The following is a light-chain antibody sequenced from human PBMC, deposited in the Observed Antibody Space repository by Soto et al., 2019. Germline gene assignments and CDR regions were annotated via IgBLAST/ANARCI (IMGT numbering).Light chain of an antibody. J-gene: IGKJ1*01. CDR2: AAS. CDR3: QQYNNWWT. V-gene: IGKV3-15*01. CDR1: QSVNRN. Sequence: EIVMTQSPATLSVSPGERATLSCRASQSVNRNLAWYQQKFGQAPRLLIYAASTRATCIPARFSGSGSETEFTLTISSLQSEDFAIYYCQQYNNWWTFGQGTTVEI.